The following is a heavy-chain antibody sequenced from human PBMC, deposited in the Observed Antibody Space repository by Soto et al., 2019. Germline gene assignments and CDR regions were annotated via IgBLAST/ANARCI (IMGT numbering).Heavy chain of an antibody. Sequence: RLSCAASGFTFSSYEMNWVRQTPGKGLEWVSYISSSGSTMYYADSVKGRFTISRDNAKNSLYLQMNSLRAEDTAVYYCVRRYCSITSCTFDFWGQGALVTVSS. CDR3: VRRYCSITSCTFDF. CDR1: GFTFSSYE. D-gene: IGHD2-2*01. J-gene: IGHJ4*02. CDR2: ISSSGSTM. V-gene: IGHV3-48*03.